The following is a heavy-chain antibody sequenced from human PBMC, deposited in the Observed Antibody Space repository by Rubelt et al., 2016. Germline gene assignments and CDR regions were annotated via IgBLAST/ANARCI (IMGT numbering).Heavy chain of an antibody. J-gene: IGHJ4*02. CDR1: GYTFTSYA. V-gene: IGHV1-3*05. CDR2: INAGNGNT. CDR3: ARSRSSQSEYYFDY. Sequence: AEEKKPGASVKVSCKASGYTFTSYAMHWVRQAPGQRLEWMGWINAGNGNTKYSQKLQGRVTITRDTSASTAYMELSSLRSEDTAVYYCARSRSSQSEYYFDYWGQGTLVTVSS. D-gene: IGHD6-6*01.